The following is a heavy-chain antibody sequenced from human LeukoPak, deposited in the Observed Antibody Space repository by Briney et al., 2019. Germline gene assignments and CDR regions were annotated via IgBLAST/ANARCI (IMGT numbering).Heavy chain of an antibody. V-gene: IGHV3-7*01. D-gene: IGHD1-1*01. J-gene: IGHJ4*02. CDR2: IEPDGIER. CDR1: GFTFSSYG. Sequence: GGSLRLSCAASGFTFSSYGMHWVRQAPGKGLKWVANIEPDGIERNYVVSVKGRFTISRDDAKNSLYLQMNSLGAEDTAVYYCARESTEERPGYWGQGTRVTVSS. CDR3: ARESTEERPGY.